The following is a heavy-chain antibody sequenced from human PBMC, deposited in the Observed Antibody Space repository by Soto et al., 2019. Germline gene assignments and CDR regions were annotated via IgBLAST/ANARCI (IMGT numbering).Heavy chain of an antibody. V-gene: IGHV3-23*01. CDR3: AKESMPEHYGDTLFDY. Sequence: QLLESGGGLVQPGGSLRLSCEASGFSFRSYALSWVRQAPGKRLEWVSTFSAGGRAYYADSVKGRFTIAKDTSKNTLLLQARSLRAEDTAVYYCAKESMPEHYGDTLFDYWGQGTRVTVSS. J-gene: IGHJ4*02. CDR2: FSAGGRA. CDR1: GFSFRSYA. D-gene: IGHD4-17*01.